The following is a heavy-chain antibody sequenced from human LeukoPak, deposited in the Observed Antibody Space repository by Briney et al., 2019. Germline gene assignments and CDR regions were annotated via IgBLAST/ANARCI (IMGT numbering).Heavy chain of an antibody. CDR3: ARQELELFFDY. J-gene: IGHJ4*02. Sequence: SETLSLTCTVSGGSISSYYWSWIRQPPGKGLEWIGYIYYSGSTNYNPSLKSRVTISVDTSKNQFSLKLSSVTAADTAVYYCARQELELFFDYWGQGTLVTVSS. D-gene: IGHD1-7*01. V-gene: IGHV4-59*08. CDR2: IYYSGST. CDR1: GGSISSYY.